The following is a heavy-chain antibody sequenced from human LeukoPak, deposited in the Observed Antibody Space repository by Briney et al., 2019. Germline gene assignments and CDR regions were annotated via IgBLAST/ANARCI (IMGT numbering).Heavy chain of an antibody. Sequence: SETLSLTCTVSGGSISSGSYYWSWIRQPAGKGLEWIGRIYTSGSTNYNPSLKSRVTISVDTSKNQFSLKLSSVTAADTAVYYCARLPRIAAAGPPFDYWGQGTLVTVSS. CDR1: GGSISSGSYY. D-gene: IGHD6-13*01. CDR3: ARLPRIAAAGPPFDY. J-gene: IGHJ4*02. V-gene: IGHV4-61*02. CDR2: IYTSGST.